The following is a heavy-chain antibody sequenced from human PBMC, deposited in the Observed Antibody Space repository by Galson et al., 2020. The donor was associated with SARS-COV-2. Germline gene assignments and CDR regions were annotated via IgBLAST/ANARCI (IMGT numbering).Heavy chain of an antibody. D-gene: IGHD4-17*01. J-gene: IGHJ3*02. Sequence: SQTLSLTCAVSGTSISSGSYSWNWIRQPPEKGLEWIGYISHSGGTYYNPSLKSRVTISGDRSKNQFSLRLSSVTAADTAVYYCARLHYGEYAPEAFDIWGPGTRVTVAS. CDR3: ARLHYGEYAPEAFDI. CDR1: GTSISSGSYS. V-gene: IGHV4-30-2*01. CDR2: ISHSGGT.